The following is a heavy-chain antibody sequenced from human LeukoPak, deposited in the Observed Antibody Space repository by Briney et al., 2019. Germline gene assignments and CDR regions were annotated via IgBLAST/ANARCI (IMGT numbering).Heavy chain of an antibody. V-gene: IGHV1-18*01. D-gene: IGHD1-26*01. CDR1: GYTFTSYG. Sequence: ASVKVSFKASGYTFTSYGISWVRQAPGQGLEWMGWISAYNGNRNYAQKLQGRVSMTTDTSKSTAYMELRSLRSDDTAVYYCARDPRGPTSRWELLNRYFDYWGQGTLVTVSS. CDR3: ARDPRGPTSRWELLNRYFDY. J-gene: IGHJ4*02. CDR2: ISAYNGNR.